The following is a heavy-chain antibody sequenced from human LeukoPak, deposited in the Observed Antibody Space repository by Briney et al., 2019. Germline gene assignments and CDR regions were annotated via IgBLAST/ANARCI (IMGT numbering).Heavy chain of an antibody. CDR2: ISSSSYI. CDR1: GFTFSSHN. Sequence: GGSLRLSCAASGFTFSSHNMIWVRQAPGKGLEWVSSISSSSYIYYADSVKGRFTISRDNAKNSLYLQMNSLRAEDTAVYYCARTGLGIYSFDYWGQGTLVTVSS. D-gene: IGHD3/OR15-3a*01. J-gene: IGHJ4*02. CDR3: ARTGLGIYSFDY. V-gene: IGHV3-21*01.